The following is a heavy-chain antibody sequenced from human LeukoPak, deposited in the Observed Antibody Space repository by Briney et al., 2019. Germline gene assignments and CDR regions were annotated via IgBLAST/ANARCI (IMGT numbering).Heavy chain of an antibody. V-gene: IGHV3-23*01. D-gene: IGHD6-19*01. CDR3: AKERAVAGLPIFDY. Sequence: LASETLSLTCAVYGGSFSGYYWSWVRQAPGKGLEWVSAISGSGGSTYYADSVKGRFTISRDNSKNTLYLQMNSLRAEDAAVYYCAKERAVAGLPIFDYWGQGTLVTVSS. J-gene: IGHJ4*02. CDR2: ISGSGGST. CDR1: GGSFSGYY.